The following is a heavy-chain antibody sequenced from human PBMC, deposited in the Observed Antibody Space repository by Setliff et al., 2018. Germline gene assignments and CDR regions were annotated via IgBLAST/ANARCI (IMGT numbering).Heavy chain of an antibody. Sequence: ASVKVSCKVSGYTLTELSMHWVRQAPGKGLEWMGGFDPEDGETIYAQKFQGRATMTEDTSTDTAYMELSSLRSEDTAVYYCATVERVLRFLEWLSRAEYFQHWGQGTLVTVSS. J-gene: IGHJ1*01. V-gene: IGHV1-24*01. CDR2: FDPEDGET. CDR1: GYTLTELS. CDR3: ATVERVLRFLEWLSRAEYFQH. D-gene: IGHD3-3*01.